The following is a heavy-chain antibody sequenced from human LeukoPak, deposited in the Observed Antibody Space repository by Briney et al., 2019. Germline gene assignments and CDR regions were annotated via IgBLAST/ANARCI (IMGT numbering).Heavy chain of an antibody. CDR1: GFTVSSNY. V-gene: IGHV3-53*05. J-gene: IGHJ4*02. CDR2: IYSGGNT. D-gene: IGHD2-15*01. CDR3: AKGRAVVVAAPLDY. Sequence: SGGSLRLFCAASGFTVSSNYMSWVRQAPGKGLEWVSVIYSGGNTNYADSVKGRFTISRDNAKNSLYLQMNSLRAEDTALYHCAKGRAVVVAAPLDYWGQGTLVTVSS.